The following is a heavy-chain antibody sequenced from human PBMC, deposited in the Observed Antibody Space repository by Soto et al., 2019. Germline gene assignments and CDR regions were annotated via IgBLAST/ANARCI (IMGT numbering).Heavy chain of an antibody. CDR3: ARSREFDY. CDR1: GGSLSGATYS. J-gene: IGHJ4*02. Sequence: PSETLSLTYGVSGGSLSGATYSWNWIRQPPGKGLEWIGYIFPSGTTYYNPSLKSRVTISIDLSKNQFSLSLRSLTGADTAVYYCARSREFDYWSQGTLVTVSS. CDR2: IFPSGTT. V-gene: IGHV4-30-2*01.